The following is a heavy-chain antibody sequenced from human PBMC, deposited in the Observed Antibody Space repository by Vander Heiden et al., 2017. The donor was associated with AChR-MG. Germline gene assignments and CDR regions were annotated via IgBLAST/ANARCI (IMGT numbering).Heavy chain of an antibody. Sequence: QVQLVQSGAEVKKPGSSVKVSCKASGGTFSSYAISWVRQAPGQGLEWMGGIIPIFGTANYAQKFQGRVTITADKSTRTAYMEMRSMRSEDTAVYYYARPGIAAAGTVYWGQGTLVTVSS. V-gene: IGHV1-69*06. CDR1: GGTFSSYA. CDR2: IIPIFGTA. D-gene: IGHD6-13*01. CDR3: ARPGIAAAGTVY. J-gene: IGHJ4*02.